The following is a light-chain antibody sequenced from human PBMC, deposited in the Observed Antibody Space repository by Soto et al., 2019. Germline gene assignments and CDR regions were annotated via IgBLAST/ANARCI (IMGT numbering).Light chain of an antibody. CDR2: DAS. CDR1: QTIRRN. Sequence: ETVLTQSPATLSLSPGERATLSCRASQTIRRNLAWYQHKPGQAPRLLIYDASNRATVIPGRFSGSGSGTAFTLTISNLEPEDFAVYYCQQRDNWPWTFGQGAKVEIK. J-gene: IGKJ1*01. CDR3: QQRDNWPWT. V-gene: IGKV3-11*01.